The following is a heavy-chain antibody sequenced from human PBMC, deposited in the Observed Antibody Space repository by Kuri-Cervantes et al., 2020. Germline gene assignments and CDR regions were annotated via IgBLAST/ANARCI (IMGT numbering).Heavy chain of an antibody. V-gene: IGHV4-59*01. Sequence: ESLKISCTVSGGSISSYYWSWIRQPPGKGLEWIGYIYYSGSTNYNPSLKSRVTISVDTSKNQFSLKLSSVTAADTAVYYCARSLAGTQFVLDYWGQGTLVTVSS. D-gene: IGHD1-26*01. CDR3: ARSLAGTQFVLDY. J-gene: IGHJ4*02. CDR2: IYYSGST. CDR1: GGSISSYY.